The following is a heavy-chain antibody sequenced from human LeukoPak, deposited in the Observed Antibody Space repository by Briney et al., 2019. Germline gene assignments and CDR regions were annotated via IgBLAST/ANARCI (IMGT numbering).Heavy chain of an antibody. CDR3: ARGNYDILTGYYWSPYFDY. CDR1: GRSISSYY. V-gene: IGHV4-59*01. Sequence: PSETLSLTCTVSGRSISSYYWSWIRQPPGKGREWIVYIYYIGSTNYNPSLKSLVTISVDTSKNQFSLKLSSVTAADTGVYYCARGNYDILTGYYWSPYFDYWGQGTLVTVSS. J-gene: IGHJ4*02. CDR2: IYYIGST. D-gene: IGHD3-9*01.